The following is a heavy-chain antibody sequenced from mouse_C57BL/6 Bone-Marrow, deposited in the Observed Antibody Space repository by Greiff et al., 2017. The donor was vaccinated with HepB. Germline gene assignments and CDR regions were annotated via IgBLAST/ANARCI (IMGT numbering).Heavy chain of an antibody. Sequence: QVQLQQPGAELVKPGASVKLSSKASGYTFTSYWMHWVKQRPGRGLEWIGRIDPNSGGTKYNEKFKSKATLTVDKPSSTAYMQLSSLTSEDSAVYYCARGVSDSNYEDWYFDVWGTGTTVTVSS. CDR2: IDPNSGGT. CDR3: ARGVSDSNYEDWYFDV. J-gene: IGHJ1*03. CDR1: GYTFTSYW. D-gene: IGHD2-5*01. V-gene: IGHV1-62-3*01.